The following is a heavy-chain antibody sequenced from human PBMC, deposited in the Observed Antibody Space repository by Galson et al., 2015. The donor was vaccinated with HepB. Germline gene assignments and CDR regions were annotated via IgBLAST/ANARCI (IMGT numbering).Heavy chain of an antibody. CDR1: AFTFSSFD. Sequence: SLRLSCAASAFTFSSFDLSWVRQAPGKGLEWVSAVSGSGDRTHYADSVKGRFTISRDNSKDTVYLQMNSLRAEDTAVNYCAKVHSGWFFDYWGQGTLVTVSS. CDR3: AKVHSGWFFDY. V-gene: IGHV3-23*01. D-gene: IGHD6-19*01. J-gene: IGHJ4*02. CDR2: VSGSGDRT.